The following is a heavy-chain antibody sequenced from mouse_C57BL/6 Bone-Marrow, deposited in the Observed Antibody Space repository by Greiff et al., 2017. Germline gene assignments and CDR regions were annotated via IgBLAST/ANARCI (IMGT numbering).Heavy chain of an antibody. V-gene: IGHV1-81*01. J-gene: IGHJ3*01. CDR1: GYTFTSYG. CDR3: ARSATVVATRAWFAY. D-gene: IGHD1-1*01. CDR2: IYPRSGNT. Sequence: LVESGAELARPGASVKLSCKASGYTFTSYGISWVKQRTGQGLEWIGEIYPRSGNTYYNEKFKGKATLTADKSSSTAYMELRSLTSEDSAVYFCARSATVVATRAWFAYWGEGTLVTVSA.